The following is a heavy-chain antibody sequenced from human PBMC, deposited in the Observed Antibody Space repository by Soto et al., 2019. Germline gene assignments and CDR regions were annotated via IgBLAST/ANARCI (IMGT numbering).Heavy chain of an antibody. CDR1: GGTFGSYA. Sequence: QVQLVQSGAEVKKPGSSVKVSCKASGGTFGSYAISWVRQAPGQGLEWMGGIIPIPGTANYAQKFQGRVTIAADESTSTAYMELSSMRSEDTAVYYCARSHGSSTLLESYYYYYYGMDVWGQGTTVTVSS. V-gene: IGHV1-69*19. J-gene: IGHJ6*02. CDR2: IIPIPGTA. CDR3: ARSHGSSTLLESYYYYYYGMDV. D-gene: IGHD2-2*01.